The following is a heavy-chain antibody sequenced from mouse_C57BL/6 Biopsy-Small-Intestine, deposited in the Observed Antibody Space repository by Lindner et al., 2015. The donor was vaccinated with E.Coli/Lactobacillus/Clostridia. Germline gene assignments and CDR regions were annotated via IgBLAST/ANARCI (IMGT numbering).Heavy chain of an antibody. Sequence: VQLQESGPELVKPGASVKISCKASGYAFSSSWMNWVKQRPGKGLEWIGRIYPGDGDTNYNGKFKGKATLTADKSSSTAYMQLSSLTSEDSAVYFCARSRVWGAMDYWGQGTSVTVSS. CDR2: IYPGDGDT. J-gene: IGHJ4*01. CDR1: GYAFSSSW. CDR3: ARSRVWGAMDY. D-gene: IGHD2-10*02. V-gene: IGHV1-82*01.